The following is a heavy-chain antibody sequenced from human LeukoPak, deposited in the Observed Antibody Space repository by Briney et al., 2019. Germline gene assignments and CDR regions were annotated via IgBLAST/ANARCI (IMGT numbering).Heavy chain of an antibody. V-gene: IGHV3-21*01. CDR3: ARDPRIQLWSYYFDY. Sequence: GGSLRLSCAASGFTFSTYSMNWVRQAPGKGLEWVSSINRSGSYIFYADSVKGRFTISRDNTKNSLYLQMNSLRAEDTAVYYCARDPRIQLWSYYFDYWGPGTLVTVSS. CDR1: GFTFSTYS. D-gene: IGHD5-18*01. J-gene: IGHJ4*02. CDR2: INRSGSYI.